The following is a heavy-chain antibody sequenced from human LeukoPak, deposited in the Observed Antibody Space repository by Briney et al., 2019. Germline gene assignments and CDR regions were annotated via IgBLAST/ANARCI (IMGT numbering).Heavy chain of an antibody. CDR2: ISSGGTTI. V-gene: IGHV3-48*01. D-gene: IGHD5-12*01. CDR1: GFSFSDYS. CDR3: ARDRGYSGYDPPGGFDY. Sequence: GGSLRLSCAASGFSFSDYSVNWVRQAPGKGLEWVSYISSGGTTIYYADSVKGRSTISRDNARNSLSLQMNSLRVEDTAVYYCARDRGYSGYDPPGGFDYWGQGTLVTVSS. J-gene: IGHJ4*02.